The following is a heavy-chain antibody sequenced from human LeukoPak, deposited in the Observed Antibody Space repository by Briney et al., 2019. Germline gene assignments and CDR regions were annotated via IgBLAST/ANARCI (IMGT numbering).Heavy chain of an antibody. J-gene: IGHJ6*03. V-gene: IGHV5-51*01. Sequence: GESLKISCKGSGYSFTSYWIGWVRQMPGKGLEWMGIIYPGDSDTRYSPSFQGQVTISADKSISTAYLQWSSLKASDTAMYYCARLGASSGWSGYYYYYYMDVWGKGTTVTVSS. CDR2: IYPGDSDT. CDR3: ARLGASSGWSGYYYYYYMDV. D-gene: IGHD6-19*01. CDR1: GYSFTSYW.